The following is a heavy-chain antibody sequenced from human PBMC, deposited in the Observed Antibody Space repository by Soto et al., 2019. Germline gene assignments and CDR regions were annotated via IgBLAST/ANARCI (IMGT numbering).Heavy chain of an antibody. CDR1: GFTFSGSA. V-gene: IGHV3-73*01. J-gene: IGHJ4*02. D-gene: IGHD3-10*01. CDR3: TRHLGPTPFDY. Sequence: RRLSCAASGFTFSGSAMHWVRQASGKGLEWVGRIRSKANSYATAYAASVKGRFTISRDDSKNTAYLQMNSLKTEDTAVYYCTRHLGPTPFDYWGQGTLVTVSS. CDR2: IRSKANSYAT.